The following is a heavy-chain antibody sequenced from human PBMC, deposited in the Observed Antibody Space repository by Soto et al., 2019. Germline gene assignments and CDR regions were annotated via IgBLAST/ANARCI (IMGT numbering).Heavy chain of an antibody. CDR1: GYTFTSYG. Sequence: VQLVQSGAEVKKPGASVTVSCKASGYTFTSYGISWVRPAPGQGLEWMGWISAYNGNTNYAQKLQGRVTMTADTPTSTADMELRSLSSDDAAVYYCARDLTLSKTWIRCPGYWGQGTLVTVSS. CDR3: ARDLTLSKTWIRCPGY. D-gene: IGHD5-18*01. V-gene: IGHV1-18*01. J-gene: IGHJ4*02. CDR2: ISAYNGNT.